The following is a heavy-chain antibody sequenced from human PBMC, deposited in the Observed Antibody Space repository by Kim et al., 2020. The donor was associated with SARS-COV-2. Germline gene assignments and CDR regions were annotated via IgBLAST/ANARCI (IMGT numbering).Heavy chain of an antibody. CDR1: GASVDSDY. Sequence: SETLSLTCTVSGASVDSDYWTWIRQPPGRGLEWIGYIFYTWKTSYHPTLKSRVSLSLDTSRNQFSMKLHSVTAADTAVYFCARLPDINGWPFDYWAQGTLVTVSS. CDR2: IFYTWKT. J-gene: IGHJ4*02. D-gene: IGHD6-19*01. V-gene: IGHV4-59*08. CDR3: ARLPDINGWPFDY.